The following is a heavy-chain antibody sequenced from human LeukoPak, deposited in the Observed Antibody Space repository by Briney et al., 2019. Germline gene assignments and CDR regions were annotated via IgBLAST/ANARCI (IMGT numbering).Heavy chain of an antibody. CDR2: IYYSGNT. V-gene: IGHV4-30-4*01. CDR3: VTSGYSSGWYGVVEF. Sequence: PSETLSLTCTVSGGSISSGDLYWSWPRQPPGKGLEWIGYIYYSGNTYYNPSLKSRVTILVDTSKNQFSLKLSSVTAADTAVYYCVTSGYSSGWYGVVEFWGQGTLVTVSS. CDR1: GGSISSGDLY. J-gene: IGHJ4*02. D-gene: IGHD6-19*01.